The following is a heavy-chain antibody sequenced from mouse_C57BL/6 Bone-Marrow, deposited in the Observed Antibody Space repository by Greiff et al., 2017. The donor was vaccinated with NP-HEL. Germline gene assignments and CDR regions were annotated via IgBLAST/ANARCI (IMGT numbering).Heavy chain of an antibody. Sequence: VQLQQSGAELVRPGASVKLSCTASGFNIKDDYMHWVKQRPEQGLEWIGWIDPENGDTEYASKFPGKATLTADPSSNTAYLQLSSLTSEDTAVYYCTRTIYDGYYGVAYWGQGTLVTVSA. CDR1: GFNIKDDY. D-gene: IGHD2-3*01. V-gene: IGHV14-4*01. J-gene: IGHJ3*01. CDR2: IDPENGDT. CDR3: TRTIYDGYYGVAY.